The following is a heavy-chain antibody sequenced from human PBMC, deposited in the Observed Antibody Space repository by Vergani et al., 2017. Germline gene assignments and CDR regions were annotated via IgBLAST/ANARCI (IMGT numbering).Heavy chain of an antibody. CDR2: IYPGDSDT. V-gene: IGHV5-51*01. J-gene: IGHJ5*02. Sequence: EVQLVQSGAEVKKPGESLKISCKGSGYSFTSYWIGWVRQMPGKGLEWMGIIYPGDSDTRYSPSFQGQVTISADKSISTAYLQWSSLKASDTAMYYCARGNYYDSSGYPYHWFDPWGQGTLVTVSS. CDR1: GYSFTSYW. CDR3: ARGNYYDSSGYPYHWFDP. D-gene: IGHD3-22*01.